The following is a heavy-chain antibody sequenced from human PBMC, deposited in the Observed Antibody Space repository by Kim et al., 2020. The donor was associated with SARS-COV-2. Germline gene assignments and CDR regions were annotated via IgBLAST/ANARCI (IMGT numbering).Heavy chain of an antibody. Sequence: GGSLRLSCAASGFTFSSYGMHWVRQAPGKGLEWVAVISYDGSNKYYADSVKGRFTISRDNSKNTLYLQMNSLRAEDTAVYYCAKDLQQLVLSNWFDPWG. CDR3: AKDLQQLVLSNWFDP. CDR2: ISYDGSNK. J-gene: IGHJ5*02. CDR1: GFTFSSYG. D-gene: IGHD6-13*01. V-gene: IGHV3-30*18.